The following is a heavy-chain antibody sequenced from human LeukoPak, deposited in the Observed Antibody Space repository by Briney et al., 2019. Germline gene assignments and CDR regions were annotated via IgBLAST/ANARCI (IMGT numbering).Heavy chain of an antibody. Sequence: KASETLSLTCTVSGGSISSSSYYWGWIRQPPGKGLEWIGSIYYSGSTYYNPSLKSRVTISVDTSKNQFSLKLSSVTAADTAVYYCARPPPLRYSYGNSVWYFDLWGRGTLVTVSS. J-gene: IGHJ2*01. D-gene: IGHD5-18*01. V-gene: IGHV4-39*07. CDR2: IYYSGST. CDR3: ARPPPLRYSYGNSVWYFDL. CDR1: GGSISSSSYY.